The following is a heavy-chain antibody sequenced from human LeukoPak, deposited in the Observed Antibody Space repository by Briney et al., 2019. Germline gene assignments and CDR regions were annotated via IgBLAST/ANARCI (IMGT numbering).Heavy chain of an antibody. V-gene: IGHV5-51*01. CDR1: GYSFTSYW. D-gene: IGHD3-10*01. Sequence: GESLKISCKGSGYSFTSYWIGLVRQMPGKGLEWMGIIYPGDSDTRYSPSFQGQVTISADKSISTAYLQWSSLKASDTAMYYCARPGITMVRGAQGFAFDIWGQGTMVTVSS. CDR2: IYPGDSDT. CDR3: ARPGITMVRGAQGFAFDI. J-gene: IGHJ3*02.